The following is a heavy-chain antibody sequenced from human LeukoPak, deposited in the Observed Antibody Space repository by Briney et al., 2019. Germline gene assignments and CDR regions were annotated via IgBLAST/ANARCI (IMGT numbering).Heavy chain of an antibody. Sequence: SKTLSLTCTVSGGSISSYYWSWIRQPPGKGLEWIGYIYYSGSTNYNPSLKSRVTISVDTSKNQFSLKLSSVTAADTAVYYCASEGPHMIGSFDIWGQGTMVTVSS. CDR3: ASEGPHMIGSFDI. CDR1: GGSISSYY. CDR2: IYYSGST. J-gene: IGHJ3*02. D-gene: IGHD3-22*01. V-gene: IGHV4-59*01.